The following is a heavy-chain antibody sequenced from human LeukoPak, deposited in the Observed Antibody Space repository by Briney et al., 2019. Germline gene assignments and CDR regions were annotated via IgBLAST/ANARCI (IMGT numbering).Heavy chain of an antibody. Sequence: GGSLRLSCEASGSGFTFGNFALSWVRQAPGKGLEWVSGISGSGYYTYYADSVKGRFTISRDNSKNTLYLQMNSLRAEDTAVYYCAREHDYGKNAFDIWGQGTLVTVSS. J-gene: IGHJ1*01. V-gene: IGHV3-23*01. D-gene: IGHD4-17*01. CDR2: ISGSGYYT. CDR1: GSGFTFGNFA. CDR3: AREHDYGKNAFDI.